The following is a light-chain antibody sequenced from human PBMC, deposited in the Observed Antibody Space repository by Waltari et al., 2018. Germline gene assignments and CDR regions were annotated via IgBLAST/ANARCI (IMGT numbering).Light chain of an antibody. CDR2: GDN. Sequence: SSDLTQDPSVSVALGQTVTITCQGDSLRVPYTNWYQQKPGQAPVLVVWGDNNRASGIPERFSGSKSGNIGSLTITGAQVEDEADYYCDSWNSRGTPWVFGGGTRLTIL. V-gene: IGLV3-19*01. J-gene: IGLJ3*02. CDR3: DSWNSRGTPWV. CDR1: SLRVPY.